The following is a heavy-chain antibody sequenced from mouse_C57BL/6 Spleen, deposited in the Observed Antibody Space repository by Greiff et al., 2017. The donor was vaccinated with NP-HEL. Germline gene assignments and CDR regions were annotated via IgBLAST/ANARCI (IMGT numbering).Heavy chain of an antibody. J-gene: IGHJ2*01. D-gene: IGHD1-1*02. CDR2: LDPENGDT. V-gene: IGHV14-4*01. Sequence: VQLQQSGAELVRPGASVKLSCTASGFNIKDDYMHWVKQRPEQGLEWIGWLDPENGDTEYASKFQGKATITADTSSNTAYLQLSSLTSEDTAVYYCTTSGTEYYFDYWGQGTTLTVSS. CDR1: GFNIKDDY. CDR3: TTSGTEYYFDY.